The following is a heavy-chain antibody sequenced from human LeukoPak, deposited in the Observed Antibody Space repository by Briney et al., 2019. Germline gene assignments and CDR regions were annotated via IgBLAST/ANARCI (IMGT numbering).Heavy chain of an antibody. Sequence: SETLSLTCTVSSYSFGTPNYWGWIRQSPGKGLEWIGSFYLDGSIYYNPSLKNRVTTSLDKSKNQFSLRLNSMTAADTVVYYCAIRVETDAKYFDFWGQGTLVTVSS. CDR3: AIRVETDAKYFDF. CDR2: FYLDGSI. D-gene: IGHD4-23*01. V-gene: IGHV4-38-2*02. CDR1: SYSFGTPNY. J-gene: IGHJ4*02.